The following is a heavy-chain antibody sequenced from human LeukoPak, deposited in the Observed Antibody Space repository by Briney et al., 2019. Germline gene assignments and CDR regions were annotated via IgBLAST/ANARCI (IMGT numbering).Heavy chain of an antibody. CDR1: GYTFSSYG. CDR2: ITAGNSNT. CDR3: ARDLARGYSYGYNAFDI. J-gene: IGHJ3*02. Sequence: ASVKVSCKASGYTFSSYGIGWVRQAPRQGLEWMGWITAGNSNTNYAQKVQGRVTMTTDTSTSTAYMELRSLRSDDTAVYSCARDLARGYSYGYNAFDIWGQGTMVTVSS. V-gene: IGHV1-18*01. D-gene: IGHD5-18*01.